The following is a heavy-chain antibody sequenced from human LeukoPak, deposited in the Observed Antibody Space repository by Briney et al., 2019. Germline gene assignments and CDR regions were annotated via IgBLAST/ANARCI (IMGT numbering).Heavy chain of an antibody. CDR2: INHSGST. CDR3: ARGSIVVVVAAIYYYYYGMDV. CDR1: GGSSSGYY. J-gene: IGHJ6*02. V-gene: IGHV4-34*01. D-gene: IGHD2-15*01. Sequence: SETLSLTCAVYGGSSSGYYWSWIRQPPGKGLEWIGEINHSGSTNYNPSLKSRVTISVDTSKNQFSLKLSSVTAADTAVYYCARGSIVVVVAAIYYYYYGMDVWGQGTTVTVSS.